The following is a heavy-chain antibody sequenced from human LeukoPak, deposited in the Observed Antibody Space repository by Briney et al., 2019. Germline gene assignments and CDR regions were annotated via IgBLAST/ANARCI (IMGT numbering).Heavy chain of an antibody. Sequence: SETLSLTCTVSGGSISSYYWTWIRKPPGKGLEWIAYTHYSGSTNYNPSLRSRVTMSVDTSNNQFSLKLNSVTAADTAVYYCARWKYSSGYDYWGQGPLVTVSS. J-gene: IGHJ4*02. CDR2: THYSGST. D-gene: IGHD3-22*01. CDR3: ARWKYSSGYDY. CDR1: GGSISSYY. V-gene: IGHV4-59*01.